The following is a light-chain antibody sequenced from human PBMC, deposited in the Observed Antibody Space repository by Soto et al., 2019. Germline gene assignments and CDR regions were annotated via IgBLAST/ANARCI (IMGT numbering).Light chain of an antibody. CDR3: QQRSNWPPVIT. Sequence: EIVLTQSPATLSLSPGERATLSCRASQTFSSHLAWYQQKPGQAPRLLIYDASKRATGIPARFSGRGSGTAFTLTITSFDPEDFAVCYCQQRSNWPPVITFGQGTRLEIK. V-gene: IGKV3-11*01. CDR2: DAS. J-gene: IGKJ5*01. CDR1: QTFSSH.